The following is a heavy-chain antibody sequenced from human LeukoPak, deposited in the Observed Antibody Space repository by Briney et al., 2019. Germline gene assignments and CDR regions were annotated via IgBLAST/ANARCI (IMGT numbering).Heavy chain of an antibody. Sequence: ASVKVSCKASGYTFTSYGIRWVRQAPGPGLGWMGWVSAYNGNTNYAQKIQGRVTMTTDTSTSTAYMELRSLRSDDTAVYYCARDSWVEQWLVRSGYYFDYWGQGTLVTVSS. J-gene: IGHJ4*02. V-gene: IGHV1-18*01. CDR2: VSAYNGNT. CDR1: GYTFTSYG. CDR3: ARDSWVEQWLVRSGYYFDY. D-gene: IGHD6-19*01.